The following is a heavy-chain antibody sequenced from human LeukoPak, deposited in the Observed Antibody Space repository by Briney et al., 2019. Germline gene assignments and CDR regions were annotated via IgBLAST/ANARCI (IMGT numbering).Heavy chain of an antibody. CDR2: IIPIFGTA. CDR3: ASSPGSIVETYYFDY. J-gene: IGHJ4*02. CDR1: GGTFSSYA. Sequence: GSSVKVSCKASGGTFSSYAISWVRQAPGQGLEWMGGIIPIFGTANYAQKFQGRVTITTDESTSTAYMELSSLRSEDTAVYYCASSPGSIVETYYFDYWGQGTLATVSS. D-gene: IGHD1-26*01. V-gene: IGHV1-69*05.